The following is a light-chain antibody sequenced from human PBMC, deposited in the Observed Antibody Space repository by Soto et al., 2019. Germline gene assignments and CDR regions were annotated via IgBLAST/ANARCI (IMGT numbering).Light chain of an antibody. J-gene: IGKJ1*01. V-gene: IGKV3-20*01. Sequence: EIVMTQSPATLSVFPGERATLSCRASQSVNNNLAWYQQKPGQAPRLLIYLASSRATGIPDRFSGSGSGTDFTLTISRLEPDDFAVYYCQRYGGPSWTFGQGTKVDIK. CDR1: QSVNNN. CDR2: LAS. CDR3: QRYGGPSWT.